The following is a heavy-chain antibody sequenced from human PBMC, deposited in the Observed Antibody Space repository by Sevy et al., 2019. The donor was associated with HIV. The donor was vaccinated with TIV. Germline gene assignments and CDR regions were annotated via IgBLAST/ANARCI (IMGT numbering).Heavy chain of an antibody. CDR2: FGIAGDT. CDR3: ARKSTSYSHFDY. Sequence: GGSLRLSCAASGFTFSFYDMHWVRQATGKGLEWVSGFGIAGDTYYAGSGKVRFTISRDNAKNSLYLQMNSLRAGDTAVYYCARKSTSYSHFDYWGQGTLVTVSS. D-gene: IGHD1-26*01. CDR1: GFTFSFYD. J-gene: IGHJ4*01. V-gene: IGHV3-13*01.